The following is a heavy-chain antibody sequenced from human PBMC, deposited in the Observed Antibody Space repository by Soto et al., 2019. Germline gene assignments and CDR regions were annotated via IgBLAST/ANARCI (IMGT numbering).Heavy chain of an antibody. Sequence: PGXSPRLSCAASGFTFRTFDMTWVRQAPGKGMEWXSLIRXVTGSKNYQDXXKGRFNIXXDNYNNMLYLGMNRLRADDTAVYFCVKGAGFDYWGQGNMVTVSS. CDR1: GFTFRTFD. CDR3: VKGAGFDY. J-gene: IGHJ4*02. V-gene: IGHV3-23*01. CDR2: IRXVTGSK.